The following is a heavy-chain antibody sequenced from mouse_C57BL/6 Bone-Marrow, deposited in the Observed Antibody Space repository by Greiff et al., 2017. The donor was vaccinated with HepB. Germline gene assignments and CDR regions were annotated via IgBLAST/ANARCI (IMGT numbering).Heavy chain of an antibody. Sequence: VQLQQSGAELVRPGTSVKVSCKASGYAFTNYLIEWVKQRPGQGLEWIGVINPGSGGTNYNEKFKGKATLTADKSSSTAYMQLSSLTSEDSAVYFCARGGGYGRAYWGQGTLVTVSA. J-gene: IGHJ3*01. CDR2: INPGSGGT. CDR3: ARGGGYGRAY. CDR1: GYAFTNYL. V-gene: IGHV1-54*01. D-gene: IGHD1-1*01.